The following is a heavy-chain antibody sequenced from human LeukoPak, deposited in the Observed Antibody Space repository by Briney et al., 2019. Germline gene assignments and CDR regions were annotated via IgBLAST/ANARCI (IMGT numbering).Heavy chain of an antibody. Sequence: SETLSLTCTVSGGSISSSSYYWGWIRQPPGKGLEWIGSIYYSGSTYYNPSLKSRVTISVDTSKNQFSLKLSSVTAADTAVYYCARHAYSSSARTFDYWGQGTLVTVSS. D-gene: IGHD6-6*01. J-gene: IGHJ4*02. CDR2: IYYSGST. CDR1: GGSISSSSYY. V-gene: IGHV4-39*01. CDR3: ARHAYSSSARTFDY.